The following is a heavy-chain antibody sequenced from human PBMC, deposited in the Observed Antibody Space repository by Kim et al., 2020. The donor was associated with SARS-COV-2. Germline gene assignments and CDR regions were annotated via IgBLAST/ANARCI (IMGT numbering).Heavy chain of an antibody. Sequence: SETLSLTCTVSGGSISSYYWSWIRQPPGKGLEWIGYIYYSGSTNYNPSLKSRVTISVDTSKNQFSLKLSSVTAADTAVYYCARSVYSSSWHEDWYFDLWGRGTLVTVSS. D-gene: IGHD6-13*01. CDR1: GGSISSYY. V-gene: IGHV4-59*01. J-gene: IGHJ2*01. CDR3: ARSVYSSSWHEDWYFDL. CDR2: IYYSGST.